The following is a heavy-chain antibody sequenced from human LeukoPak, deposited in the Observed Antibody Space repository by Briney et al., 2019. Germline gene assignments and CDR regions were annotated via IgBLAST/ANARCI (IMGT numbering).Heavy chain of an antibody. CDR3: ARDLRGEGDTYFQH. V-gene: IGHV4-59*01. Sequence: PSETLSLTCTVSGGSTSSYYWSWIRQPPGKGLEWIGYIYYSGSTNYNPSLKSRVTISVDTSKNQFSLKLSSVTAADTAVYYCARDLRGEGDTYFQHWGQGTLVTVSS. J-gene: IGHJ1*01. CDR1: GGSTSSYY. D-gene: IGHD1-26*01. CDR2: IYYSGST.